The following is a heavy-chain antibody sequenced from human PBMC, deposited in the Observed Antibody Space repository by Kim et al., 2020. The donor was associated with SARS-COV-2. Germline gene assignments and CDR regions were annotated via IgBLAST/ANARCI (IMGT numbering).Heavy chain of an antibody. J-gene: IGHJ6*02. CDR3: AREGESGVPAYRWFGEYPFTNYYYGMDV. V-gene: IGHV1-18*01. CDR1: GYTFTSYG. D-gene: IGHD3-10*01. CDR2: ISAYNGNT. Sequence: ASVKVSCKASGYTFTSYGISWVRQAPGQGLEWMGWISAYNGNTNYAQKLQGRVTMTTDTSTSTAYMELRSLRSDDTAVYYCAREGESGVPAYRWFGEYPFTNYYYGMDVWGQGTTVTVSS.